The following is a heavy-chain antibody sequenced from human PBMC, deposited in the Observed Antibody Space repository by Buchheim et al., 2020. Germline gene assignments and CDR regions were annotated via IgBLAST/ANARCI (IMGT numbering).Heavy chain of an antibody. CDR1: GFTFSSYG. V-gene: IGHV3-33*01. CDR3: AGPQKLTGYGDSLWYFDL. D-gene: IGHD4-17*01. J-gene: IGHJ2*01. CDR2: IWYDGSNK. Sequence: QVQLVQSGGGVVQPGRSLRLSCAASGFTFSSYGMHWVRQVPGQGLEWVAVIWYDGSNKYYGDSVKDRFTISRDNSKNTLYLQMNSLRAEDTAVYYCAGPQKLTGYGDSLWYFDLWGHGTL.